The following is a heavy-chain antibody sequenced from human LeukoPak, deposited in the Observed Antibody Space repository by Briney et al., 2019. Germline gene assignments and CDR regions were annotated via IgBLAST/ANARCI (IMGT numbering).Heavy chain of an antibody. CDR3: ARATVVTPLDWFDP. Sequence: ASVKVSCKASGYTFTSYYMHWVRQAPGQGLEWMGIINPSGGSTSYAQKFQGRVTMTTDTSTSTAYMELRSLRSDDTAVYYCARATVVTPLDWFDPWGQGTLVTVSS. CDR2: INPSGGST. CDR1: GYTFTSYY. J-gene: IGHJ5*02. V-gene: IGHV1-46*01. D-gene: IGHD4-23*01.